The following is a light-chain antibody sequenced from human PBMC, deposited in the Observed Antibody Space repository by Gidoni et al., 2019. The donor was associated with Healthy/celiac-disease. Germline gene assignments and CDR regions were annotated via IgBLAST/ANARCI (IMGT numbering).Light chain of an antibody. CDR2: STT. J-gene: IGLJ2*01. V-gene: IGLV8-61*01. CDR3: VLYMGSGISV. Sequence: QTVVTQEPSFSVSPGGTVTLTCGLSSGSVSTNSYPSWYQQTPGQAPRTLIYSTTTRSSGVPDRFSGSIRGNKAALTITGAQADDESDYYCVLYMGSGISVFGGGTKLTVL. CDR1: SGSVSTNSY.